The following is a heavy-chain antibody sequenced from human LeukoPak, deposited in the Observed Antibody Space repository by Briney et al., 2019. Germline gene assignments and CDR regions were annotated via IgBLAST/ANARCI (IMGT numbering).Heavy chain of an antibody. CDR3: ARHSRGRWYVFDY. CDR2: ISGSGGNT. V-gene: IGHV3-23*01. J-gene: IGHJ4*02. Sequence: GGSLRLSCAASGFTFSSYAMSWVRQAPGKGLEWGSGISGSGGNTYYADSVKGRFTISRDNSNNTLYLQMHSLRAEDTAVYYCARHSRGRWYVFDYWGQGTLVTVSS. D-gene: IGHD6-13*01. CDR1: GFTFSSYA.